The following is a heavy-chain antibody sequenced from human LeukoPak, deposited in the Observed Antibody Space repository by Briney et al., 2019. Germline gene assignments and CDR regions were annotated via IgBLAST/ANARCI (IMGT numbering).Heavy chain of an antibody. Sequence: GGSLNFSCSASGFPVNNIYMSWVRQAPGRGLEWVSLLHSGGSTYYAVSVKGRFSISRHKSKNTLILQMNSLRAEDTAVYYCATEGYRCLTVYYADYWGQGTLVTVSS. CDR1: GFPVNNIY. CDR2: LHSGGST. J-gene: IGHJ4*02. CDR3: ATEGYRCLTVYYADY. D-gene: IGHD3-9*01. V-gene: IGHV3-53*04.